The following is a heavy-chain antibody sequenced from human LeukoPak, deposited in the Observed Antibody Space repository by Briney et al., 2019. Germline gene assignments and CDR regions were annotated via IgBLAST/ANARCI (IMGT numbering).Heavy chain of an antibody. D-gene: IGHD2-21*01. Sequence: GGSLRLSCAASGFTFSTYGMHWVRQAPGKGLEWVAVISYDGSNEYYADSVKGRFTISKDNSKNTLYLQMSSLRAEDTAVYYCAKEFNRGLPDYWGQGTLVTVSS. CDR1: GFTFSTYG. CDR2: ISYDGSNE. V-gene: IGHV3-30*18. CDR3: AKEFNRGLPDY. J-gene: IGHJ4*02.